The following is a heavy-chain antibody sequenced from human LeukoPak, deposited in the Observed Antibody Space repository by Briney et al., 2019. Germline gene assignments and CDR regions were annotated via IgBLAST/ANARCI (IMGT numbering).Heavy chain of an antibody. Sequence: PSETLSLTCTVSSGSIATVSYYWGWIRQPPGKALEYIGSMYYSGSTYYNPSLKSRVTISVDTSKNQLSLKLSPVTAADTAVYYCARLPDYDLLTSYPFDYWGQGTLVTVSS. CDR2: MYYSGST. CDR3: ARLPDYDLLTSYPFDY. V-gene: IGHV4-39*01. J-gene: IGHJ4*02. D-gene: IGHD3-9*01. CDR1: SGSIATVSYY.